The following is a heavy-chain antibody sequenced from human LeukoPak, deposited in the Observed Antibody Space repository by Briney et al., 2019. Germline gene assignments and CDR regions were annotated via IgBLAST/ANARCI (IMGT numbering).Heavy chain of an antibody. CDR1: GYTFTSYD. D-gene: IGHD3-10*01. V-gene: IGHV1-8*01. Sequence: ASVKVSCKASGYTFTSYDINWVRQATGQGLEGMGWMNPNSGNTGYAQKFQGRVTMTRNTSISTAYMELSSVRSEDTAVYYCARARGYYYGSGTRGYYYYYGMDVWGQGTTVTVSS. CDR2: MNPNSGNT. J-gene: IGHJ6*02. CDR3: ARARGYYYGSGTRGYYYYYGMDV.